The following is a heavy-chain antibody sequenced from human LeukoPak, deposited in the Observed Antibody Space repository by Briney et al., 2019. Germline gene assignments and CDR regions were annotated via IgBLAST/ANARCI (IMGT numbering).Heavy chain of an antibody. CDR3: ARGRYGMDV. V-gene: IGHV3-7*04. CDR1: GFTFGNYW. Sequence: GGSLRLSCAASGFTFGNYWMTWVRQAPGKGLEWVAIINQDESEKLYVDSVKGRFSISRDNAERSLFLQMNSLRSEDTAVYYCARGRYGMDVWGLGTMVTVSS. CDR2: INQDESEK. J-gene: IGHJ6*02.